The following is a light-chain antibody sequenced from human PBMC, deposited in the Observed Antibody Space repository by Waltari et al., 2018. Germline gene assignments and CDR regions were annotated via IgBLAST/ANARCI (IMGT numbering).Light chain of an antibody. Sequence: EVVLTQSPAILSLSPGERATLSCRASQSVRTIVAWYQQKPGQAPRLLIYDASNRATGIPARFSGSGSGTDFTLTISSLEPEDFAVYYCQQRSDWLTFGGGTRVEIK. J-gene: IGKJ4*01. CDR3: QQRSDWLT. V-gene: IGKV3-11*01. CDR2: DAS. CDR1: QSVRTI.